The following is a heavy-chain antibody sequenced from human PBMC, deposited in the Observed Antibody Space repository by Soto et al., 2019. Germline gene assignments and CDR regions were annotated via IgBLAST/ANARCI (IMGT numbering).Heavy chain of an antibody. CDR1: GYTFNTYY. Sequence: EASVKVSCKPSGYTFNTYYLHWVRQAPGQGLEWMGRIIPSIGIINYAQKFQGRVTITADTSTSTAYMELSSLRSDDTAVYYCAREGDMKFHSDSSDEPGYWGQGTLVTVSS. CDR2: IIPSIGII. J-gene: IGHJ4*02. D-gene: IGHD3-22*01. V-gene: IGHV1-46*02. CDR3: AREGDMKFHSDSSDEPGY.